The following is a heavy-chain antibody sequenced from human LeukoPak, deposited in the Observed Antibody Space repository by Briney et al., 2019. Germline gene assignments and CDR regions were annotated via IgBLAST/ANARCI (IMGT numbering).Heavy chain of an antibody. V-gene: IGHV4-38-2*02. Sequence: SETLSLTCTVSRYSISSTYYWGWIRQAPGKGLEWIASIYQSGSTHYNPSLKSLVTISIDTPKNQFSLKMNSVTAADTAMYFCARVGMAYCSADCYPTWDFDICGQRTMVTVSS. CDR1: RYSISSTYY. D-gene: IGHD2-21*02. CDR2: IYQSGST. CDR3: ARVGMAYCSADCYPTWDFDI. J-gene: IGHJ3*02.